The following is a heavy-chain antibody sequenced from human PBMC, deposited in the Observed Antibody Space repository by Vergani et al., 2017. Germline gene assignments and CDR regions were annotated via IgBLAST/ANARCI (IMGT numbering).Heavy chain of an antibody. D-gene: IGHD3-22*01. CDR3: AHSGIITMRVGDMALSYFDL. V-gene: IGHV2-5*01. Sequence: QITLKESGPTLVKPTQTLTLTCTFSGFSLSTSGVGVGWIRQPPGKALEWLALIYWNDDKRYSPSLKSRLTITKDTSKNQVVLTMTNMDPVDTATYYCAHSGIITMRVGDMALSYFDLWGRGTLVTVSS. CDR2: IYWNDDK. J-gene: IGHJ2*01. CDR1: GFSLSTSGVG.